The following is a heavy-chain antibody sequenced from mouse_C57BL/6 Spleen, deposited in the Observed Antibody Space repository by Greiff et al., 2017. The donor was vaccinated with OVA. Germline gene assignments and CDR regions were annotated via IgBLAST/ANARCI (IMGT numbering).Heavy chain of an antibody. CDR3: ARECDDYYGFDY. CDR1: GFSLTSYG. CDR2: IWGDGRT. J-gene: IGHJ2*01. D-gene: IGHD1-1*01. Sequence: VKLMESGPGLVAPSQSLSITCTVSGFSLTSYGVSWVRQPPGKGLEWLGVIWGDGRTNYHSALISSLSISRDNSKSQVYLKLNSLQTDDTATDDCARECDDYYGFDYWGQGTTLTVSS. V-gene: IGHV2-3*01.